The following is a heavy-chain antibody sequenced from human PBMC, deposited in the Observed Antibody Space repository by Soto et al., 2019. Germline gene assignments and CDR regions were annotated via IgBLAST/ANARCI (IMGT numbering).Heavy chain of an antibody. CDR2: IIPIFGTA. Sequence: QVQLVQSGAEVKKPGSSVKVSCKASGGTFSSYAISWVRQAPGQGLEWMGGIIPIFGTANYAQKFQGRVRITADESMSQAYMGLSSVRSEDTAVYYCARTAYDFWSGYYHYYYYYGMDVWGQGTTVTVSS. V-gene: IGHV1-69*01. J-gene: IGHJ6*02. D-gene: IGHD3-3*01. CDR1: GGTFSSYA. CDR3: ARTAYDFWSGYYHYYYYYGMDV.